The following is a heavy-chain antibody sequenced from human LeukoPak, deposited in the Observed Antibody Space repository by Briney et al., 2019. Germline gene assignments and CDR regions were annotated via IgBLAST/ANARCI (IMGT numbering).Heavy chain of an antibody. V-gene: IGHV4-34*01. CDR3: ARGRITIHIIAAPIRTNWFDP. CDR2: INHSGST. CDR1: GGSFSGYY. D-gene: IGHD6-6*01. Sequence: SETLSLTCAVYGGSFSGYYWSWIRQPPGKGLEWIGEINHSGSTNYNPSLKSRVTISVDTSKNQFSLKLSSVTAADTAVYYCARGRITIHIIAAPIRTNWFDPWGQGTLVTVSS. J-gene: IGHJ5*02.